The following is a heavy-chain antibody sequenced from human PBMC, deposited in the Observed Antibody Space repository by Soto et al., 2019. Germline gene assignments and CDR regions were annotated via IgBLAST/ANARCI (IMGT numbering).Heavy chain of an antibody. D-gene: IGHD1-26*01. CDR2: MQPSSGRT. V-gene: IGHV1-8*01. Sequence: GASVKVSWEASGYSFTGLDVDWVRQTTGQGLEWMGWMQPSSGRTGYAQKFQGRVTMTRDTSINTAYMELSSLTSDDTAFYSRARGVTAGVDYWGQGTLVTVSS. CDR1: GYSFTGLD. CDR3: ARGVTAGVDY. J-gene: IGHJ4*02.